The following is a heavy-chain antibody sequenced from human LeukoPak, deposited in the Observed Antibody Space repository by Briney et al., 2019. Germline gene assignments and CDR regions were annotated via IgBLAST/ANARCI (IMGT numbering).Heavy chain of an antibody. D-gene: IGHD6-13*01. CDR2: ISAYNGNT. J-gene: IGHJ4*02. CDR3: ARMPIAAAGYYFDY. CDR1: GYTFTSYG. V-gene: IGHV1-18*01. Sequence: ASVKVSCKASGYTFTSYGISWVRQAPGQGLEWMGWISAYNGNTNYAQKLQGRVTMTTDTSMSTAYMELRSLRSDDTAVYYCARMPIAAAGYYFDYWGQGTLVTVSS.